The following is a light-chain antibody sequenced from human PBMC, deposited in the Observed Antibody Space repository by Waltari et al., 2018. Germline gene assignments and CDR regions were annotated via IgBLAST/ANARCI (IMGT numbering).Light chain of an antibody. V-gene: IGKV1-5*03. CDR3: QQYNSYSPLT. J-gene: IGKJ4*01. Sequence: DIQLPPSPSTLAASVGDRAIITCRASQSISSWLAWYRQKQGKAPKLLIYKASSLESGVPSRFSGSGSGTEFTLTISNLQPDDFATYYCQQYNSYSPLTFGGGTKVEIK. CDR2: KAS. CDR1: QSISSW.